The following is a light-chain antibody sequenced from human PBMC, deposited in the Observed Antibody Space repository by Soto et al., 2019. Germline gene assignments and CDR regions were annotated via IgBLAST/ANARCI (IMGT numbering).Light chain of an antibody. CDR1: SSDVGGYNY. J-gene: IGLJ1*01. V-gene: IGLV2-14*01. Sequence: QSVLTQPASVSGSPGQSITISCTGTSSDVGGYNYVSWYQQHPGKAPKLVIYEVTNRPSGVSNRFSGSKSGNTASLTISGLQPEDEADYYCSSYTSSSTPYVFGSGTKLTVL. CDR3: SSYTSSSTPYV. CDR2: EVT.